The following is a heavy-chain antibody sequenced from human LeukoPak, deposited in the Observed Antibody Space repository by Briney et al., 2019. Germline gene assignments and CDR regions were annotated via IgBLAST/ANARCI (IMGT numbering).Heavy chain of an antibody. D-gene: IGHD3-10*01. J-gene: IGHJ4*02. CDR2: ISTDSSSI. CDR3: ASLRGSGSQYFDY. V-gene: IGHV3-48*04. CDR1: GFTFSTYN. Sequence: QPGGSLRLSCAASGFTFSTYNMNWVRRAPGKGLEWLSYISTDSSSIYYADSVKGRFTISRDNAKNSLYLQMNSLRAEDTAVYYCASLRGSGSQYFDYWGQGTLVTVSS.